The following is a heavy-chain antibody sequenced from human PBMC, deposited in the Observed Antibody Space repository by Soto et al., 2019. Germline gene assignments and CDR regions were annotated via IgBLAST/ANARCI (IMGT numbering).Heavy chain of an antibody. V-gene: IGHV1-8*01. CDR1: GYTFSSYD. Sequence: QVQLVQSGAEVKKPGASVKVSCKASGYTFSSYDSNWVRQATGQGLEWMGWMNPNSGKTGYAQKFQGRVTMTRNTSISTAYMELSSLRSEDTAVYYCARSVPSRDIVDPWGQGTLVTVSS. CDR2: MNPNSGKT. J-gene: IGHJ5*02. D-gene: IGHD5-12*01. CDR3: ARSVPSRDIVDP.